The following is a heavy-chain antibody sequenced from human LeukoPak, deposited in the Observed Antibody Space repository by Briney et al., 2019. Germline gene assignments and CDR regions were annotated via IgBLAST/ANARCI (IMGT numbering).Heavy chain of an antibody. D-gene: IGHD3-3*01. J-gene: IGHJ4*02. V-gene: IGHV1-24*01. CDR3: ATVGKYYDFWSGYYTRAYDY. Sequence: ASVKVSCKVSGYTLTELSMHWVRQAPGKGLEWMGGFDPEDGETVYAQKFQGRVTITEDTSTDTAYMELSSLRSEDTAVYYCATVGKYYDFWSGYYTRAYDYWGQGTLVTVSS. CDR1: GYTLTELS. CDR2: FDPEDGET.